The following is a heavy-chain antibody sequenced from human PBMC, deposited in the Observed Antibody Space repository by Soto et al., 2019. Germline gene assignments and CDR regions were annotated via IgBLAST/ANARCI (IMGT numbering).Heavy chain of an antibody. Sequence: GASVKVSCKASGYTFTSYGISWVRQAPGQGLEWMGWISAYNGNTNYAQKLQGRVTMTTDTSTSTAYMELRSLRSDDTAVYYCARAPSLLDSSGWYTLDYRGQGTLVTVSS. CDR2: ISAYNGNT. CDR3: ARAPSLLDSSGWYTLDY. CDR1: GYTFTSYG. V-gene: IGHV1-18*01. D-gene: IGHD6-19*01. J-gene: IGHJ4*02.